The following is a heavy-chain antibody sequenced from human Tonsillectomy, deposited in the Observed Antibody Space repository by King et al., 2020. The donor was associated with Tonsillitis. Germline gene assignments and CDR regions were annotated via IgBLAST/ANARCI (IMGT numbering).Heavy chain of an antibody. J-gene: IGHJ2*01. D-gene: IGHD5-18*01. V-gene: IGHV1-24*01. CDR3: ATDLGSAMDVAWYFDL. CDR2: FDPEDGET. CDR1: GYTLTELS. Sequence: QLVQSGAEVKKPGASVKVSCKVSGYTLTELSMHWVRQAPGKGLEWMGGFDPEDGETIYAQKFQGRVTMTEDTSTDTAYMGLSSLRSEDTAVYYCATDLGSAMDVAWYFDLWGRGTLVTVSS.